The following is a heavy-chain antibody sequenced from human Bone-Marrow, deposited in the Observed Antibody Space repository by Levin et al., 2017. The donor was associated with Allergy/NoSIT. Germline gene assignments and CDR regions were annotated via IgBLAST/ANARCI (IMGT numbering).Heavy chain of an antibody. Sequence: LSLTCAASGFTFSSSAMSWVRQAPGKGLEWVSVISGSGGTTYYADSVKGRFTISRDNSKNTLYLQMNSLRAEDTAVYYCAKGAYSSSWYLFDSWGQGTLVTVSS. CDR2: ISGSGGTT. CDR3: AKGAYSSSWYLFDS. J-gene: IGHJ4*02. D-gene: IGHD6-13*01. CDR1: GFTFSSSA. V-gene: IGHV3-23*01.